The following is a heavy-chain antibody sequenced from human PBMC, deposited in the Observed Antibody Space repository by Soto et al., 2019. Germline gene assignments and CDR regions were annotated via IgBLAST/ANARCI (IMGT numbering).Heavy chain of an antibody. CDR1: GFSFSDYY. CDR3: ARGACITCYYDDWFDT. D-gene: IGHD2-15*01. Sequence: QVQLVESGGGLGKPGGSLRVSCATSGFSFSDYYMTWIRQAPGKGLEWVSYISGSGDNIHYADSVKGRFTISRDNAKNSLYLQMDSLRVEDTAVYYCARGACITCYYDDWFDTWGQGTLVTVAS. J-gene: IGHJ5*02. CDR2: ISGSGDNI. V-gene: IGHV3-11*01.